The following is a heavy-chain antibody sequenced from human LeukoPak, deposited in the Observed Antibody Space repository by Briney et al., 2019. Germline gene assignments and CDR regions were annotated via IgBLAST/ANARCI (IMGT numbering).Heavy chain of an antibody. J-gene: IGHJ5*02. V-gene: IGHV5-51*01. Sequence: GESLKISCKGSGYSFTSYWIGWVRQMPGKGLEWMGITYPGDSDTRYSPSFQGQVTIPADKSISTAYLQWSSLKASDTAMYYCARHPGYYDSSGYPNWFDPWGQGTLVTVSS. CDR1: GYSFTSYW. CDR3: ARHPGYYDSSGYPNWFDP. CDR2: TYPGDSDT. D-gene: IGHD3-22*01.